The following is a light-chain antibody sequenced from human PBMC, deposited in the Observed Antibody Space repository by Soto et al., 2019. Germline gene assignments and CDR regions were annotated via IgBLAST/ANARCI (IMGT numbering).Light chain of an antibody. CDR1: QSVSSSY. CDR3: QQYGSSQWA. J-gene: IGKJ1*01. Sequence: EIVLTQSPGTVSLSPGERATLSCRASQSVSSSYLAWYQQKPVQAPRLLIYGASTRATGIPDRFSGSGSGTDFTLTISRLEPEDFAVYYCQQYGSSQWAFGQGTKVEIK. CDR2: GAS. V-gene: IGKV3-20*01.